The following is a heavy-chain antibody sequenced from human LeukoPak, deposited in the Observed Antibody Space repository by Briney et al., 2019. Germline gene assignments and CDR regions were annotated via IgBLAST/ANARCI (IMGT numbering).Heavy chain of an antibody. J-gene: IGHJ4*02. CDR3: ARHLGSGWSPYYFDY. D-gene: IGHD6-19*01. CDR1: GYSFTSYR. CDR2: IYPGDSDT. V-gene: IGHV5-51*01. Sequence: GESLQISCKGSGYSFTSYRIGWVRQMPGKGLEWMGIIYPGDSDTRYSPSFQGQVTISADKSISTAYLQWSSLKASDTAMYYCARHLGSGWSPYYFDYWGQGTLVTVSS.